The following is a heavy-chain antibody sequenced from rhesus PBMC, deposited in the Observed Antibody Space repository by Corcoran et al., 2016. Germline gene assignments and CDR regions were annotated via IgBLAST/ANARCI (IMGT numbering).Heavy chain of an antibody. Sequence: QVQLQESGPGLLKPSETLSLTCAVSGDSVSRVYGWTWIRPPPGKGLGWIGYIGGDIAGPNYNPSLKRSDTISKDTSKNQFALQMNSMTAADTAVYYCARRLWGFDYWGQGLLGTVSS. V-gene: IGHV4-127*01. J-gene: IGHJ4*01. CDR1: GDSVSRVYG. D-gene: IGHD7-45*01. CDR3: ARRLWGFDY. CDR2: IGGDIAGP.